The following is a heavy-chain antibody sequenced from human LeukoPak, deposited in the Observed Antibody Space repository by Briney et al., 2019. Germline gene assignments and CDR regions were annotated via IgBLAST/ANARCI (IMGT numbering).Heavy chain of an antibody. CDR2: IRNAGTT. J-gene: IGHJ4*02. V-gene: IGHV3-23*01. CDR1: GFSVSRYA. CDR3: AKVQNDYDTGSGFYYYFDY. D-gene: IGHD3-22*01. Sequence: GGSLRLSCAASGFSVSRYAMSWVRQAPGKGLEWVALIRNAGTTDYAESADSVRGRFIISRDDSKNTLYLQMNSLRAGDTAIYYCAKVQNDYDTGSGFYYYFDYWGQGTPVIVSS.